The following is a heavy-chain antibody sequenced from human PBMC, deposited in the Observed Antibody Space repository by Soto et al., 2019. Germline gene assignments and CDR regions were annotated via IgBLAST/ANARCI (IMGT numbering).Heavy chain of an antibody. Sequence: PSETLSLTCTVSGGSVSSGGYYWSWIRQHPGKGLEWIGYIYYSGSTYYNPSLKSRVTISVDTSKNHFSLKLSSVTAADTAVYYCARGTVLRFLDSYGMDVWGQGTTVTVSS. J-gene: IGHJ6*02. CDR1: GGSVSSGGYY. D-gene: IGHD3-3*01. V-gene: IGHV4-31*03. CDR3: ARGTVLRFLDSYGMDV. CDR2: IYYSGST.